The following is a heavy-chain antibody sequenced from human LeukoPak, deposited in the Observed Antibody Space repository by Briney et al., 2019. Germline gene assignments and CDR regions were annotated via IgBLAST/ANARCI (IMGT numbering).Heavy chain of an antibody. D-gene: IGHD5-24*01. CDR1: GFTFSSYA. Sequence: PGGSLRLSCAASGFTFSSYAMSWVRQAPGKGLEWVSAISGSGGSTYYADSVKGRFTISRDNSKNTLYLQMNSLRAEDTAVYYCAKDLGGRDGYGLDDAFDIWGQGTMVTVSS. V-gene: IGHV3-23*01. CDR3: AKDLGGRDGYGLDDAFDI. CDR2: ISGSGGST. J-gene: IGHJ3*02.